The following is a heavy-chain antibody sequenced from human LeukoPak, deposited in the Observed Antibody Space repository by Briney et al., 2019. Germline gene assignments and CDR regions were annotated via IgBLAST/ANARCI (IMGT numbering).Heavy chain of an antibody. CDR1: GFTLSTYN. D-gene: IGHD5-12*01. J-gene: IGHJ3*02. CDR2: ITSSSTY. Sequence: GGSLRLSCAASGFTLSTYNTHWVRQAPGKGLEWVSSITSSSTYYTDSVKGRFTISRDNAKNSLYLQMNSLRAEDTAVYYCARERVTTTAFDIWGQGTMVTVSS. V-gene: IGHV3-21*01. CDR3: ARERVTTTAFDI.